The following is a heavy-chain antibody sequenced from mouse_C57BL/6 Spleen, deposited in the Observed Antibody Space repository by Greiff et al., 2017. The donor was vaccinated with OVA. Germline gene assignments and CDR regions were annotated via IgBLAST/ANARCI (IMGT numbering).Heavy chain of an antibody. D-gene: IGHD2-4*01. CDR3: AREVYYDYDGYYFDY. CDR2: INYDGSST. J-gene: IGHJ2*01. Sequence: EVHLVESEGGLVQPGSSMKLSCTASGFTFSDYYMAWVRQVPEKGLEWVANINYDGSSTYYLDSLKSRFIISRDNAKNILYLQMSSLKSEDTATYYCAREVYYDYDGYYFDYWGQGTTLTVSS. CDR1: GFTFSDYY. V-gene: IGHV5-16*01.